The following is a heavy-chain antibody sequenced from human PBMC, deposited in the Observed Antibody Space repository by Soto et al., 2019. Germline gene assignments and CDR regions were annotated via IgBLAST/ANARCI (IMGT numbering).Heavy chain of an antibody. CDR2: IKQDGSEK. CDR3: AREPYSSSWSYFDY. J-gene: IGHJ4*02. Sequence: EVQLVESGGGLVQPGGSLRLSCAASGFTFSSYWMSLVRQAPGKGLEWVANIKQDGSEKYYVDSVKGRFTISRDNAKNSRYLQMNSLRAEDTAVYYCAREPYSSSWSYFDYWGQGTLVTVSS. D-gene: IGHD6-13*01. V-gene: IGHV3-7*01. CDR1: GFTFSSYW.